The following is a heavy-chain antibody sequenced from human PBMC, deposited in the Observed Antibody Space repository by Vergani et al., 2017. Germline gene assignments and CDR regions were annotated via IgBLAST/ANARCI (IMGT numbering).Heavy chain of an antibody. CDR3: ARDSRYCSSTSCYVGRDWFDP. J-gene: IGHJ5*02. V-gene: IGHV1-69*08. CDR2: IIPILGIV. CDR1: GGTFSRHT. D-gene: IGHD2-2*01. Sequence: QVQLVQSGAEVKKPGSSVKVSCKASGGTFSRHTISWVRQAPGQGLEWMGRIIPILGIVNYAQKFQGRVTVNADKSTSTAYMELSSLRSEDTAVYYCARDSRYCSSTSCYVGRDWFDPWGQGTLVTVSS.